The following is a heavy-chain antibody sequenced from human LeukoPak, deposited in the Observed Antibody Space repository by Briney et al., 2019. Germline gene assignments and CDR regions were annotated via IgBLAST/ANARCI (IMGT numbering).Heavy chain of an antibody. CDR3: ARDLALHDTSFVFDM. D-gene: IGHD3-9*01. J-gene: IGHJ3*02. CDR1: RATFTDHY. Sequence: ASVKVSCKASRATFTDHYVHWVRQATGQGPGWRGWINPKSGVTITAQNLQGRVTMTRDTSLSTAYMELRRLRSDDTAVYYCARDLALHDTSFVFDMWGQGTMVTVSS. CDR2: INPKSGVT. V-gene: IGHV1-2*02.